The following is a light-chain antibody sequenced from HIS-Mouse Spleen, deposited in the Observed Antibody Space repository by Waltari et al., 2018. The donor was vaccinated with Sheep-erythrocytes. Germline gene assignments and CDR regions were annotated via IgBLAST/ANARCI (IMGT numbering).Light chain of an antibody. CDR2: DVS. CDR3: CSYAGSYNHV. CDR1: STDVGGYNH. J-gene: IGLJ1*01. Sequence: QSALTQPRSVSGSPGQSVPISCTGTSTDVGGYNHVSWYQQHPGKAPKLMIYDVSKRPSGVPDRFSGSKSGNTASLTISGLQAEDEDDYYCCSYAGSYNHVFATGTKVTVL. V-gene: IGLV2-11*01.